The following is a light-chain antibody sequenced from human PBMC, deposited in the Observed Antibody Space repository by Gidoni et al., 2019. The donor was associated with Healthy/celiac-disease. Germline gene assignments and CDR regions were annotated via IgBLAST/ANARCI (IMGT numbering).Light chain of an antibody. V-gene: IGKV1-5*03. CDR1: KSISSW. Sequence: DIQMTQSPSTLSASVGARVTINCRARKSISSWLGWYQQKPGKAPKLLIYKASSLESGVPSRFSGSGAGTEFTLTISSLQPDDVETYYCQQDNSYSWTFGQGTKVEIK. CDR2: KAS. J-gene: IGKJ1*01. CDR3: QQDNSYSWT.